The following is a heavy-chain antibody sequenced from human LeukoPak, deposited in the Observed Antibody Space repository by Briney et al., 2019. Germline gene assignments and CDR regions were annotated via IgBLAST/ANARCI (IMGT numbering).Heavy chain of an antibody. J-gene: IGHJ4*02. D-gene: IGHD2-2*01. CDR1: GGTFSSYA. CDR2: IIPIFGTA. CDR3: AKAGCSSTSCYFDY. V-gene: IGHV1-69*13. Sequence: ASVKVSCKASGGTFSSYAISWVRQAPGQGLEWMGGIIPIFGTANYAQKFQGRVTITADESTSTAYMELSSLRSEDTAAYYCAKAGCSSTSCYFDYWGQGTLVTVSS.